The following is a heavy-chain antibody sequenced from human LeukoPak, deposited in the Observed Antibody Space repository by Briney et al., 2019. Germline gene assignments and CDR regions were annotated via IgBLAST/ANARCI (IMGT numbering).Heavy chain of an antibody. CDR2: FDPEDGET. Sequence: ASVKVSCKVSGYTLTELSMHWVRQAPGKGLEWMGGFDPEDGETIYAQKFQGRVTMTEDTSTDTAYMELSRLRSDDTAVYYCATPRDDFWNGFYADWGQGTLVTVSS. V-gene: IGHV1-24*01. CDR1: GYTLTELS. D-gene: IGHD3-3*01. CDR3: ATPRDDFWNGFYAD. J-gene: IGHJ4*02.